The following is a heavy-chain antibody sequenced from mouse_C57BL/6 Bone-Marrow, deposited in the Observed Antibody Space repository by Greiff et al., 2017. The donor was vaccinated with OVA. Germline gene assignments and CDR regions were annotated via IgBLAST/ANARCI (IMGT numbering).Heavy chain of an antibody. Sequence: QVQLQQPGAELVKPGASVKLSCKASGYTFTSYWMQWVKLRPGQGLEWIGEIDPSDSYTNYNQKFKGKATLTVDTSSSTAYMQLSSLTSEDSAVYYCARPLRAAIYGSSFNYWGQGTTLTVSS. D-gene: IGHD1-1*01. J-gene: IGHJ2*01. CDR1: GYTFTSYW. CDR3: ARPLRAAIYGSSFNY. CDR2: IDPSDSYT. V-gene: IGHV1-50*01.